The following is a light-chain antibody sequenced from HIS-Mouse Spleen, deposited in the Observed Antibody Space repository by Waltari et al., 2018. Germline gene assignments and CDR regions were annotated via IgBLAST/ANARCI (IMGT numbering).Light chain of an antibody. CDR1: ALPKQY. CDR2: KDS. CDR3: QSADSSGTYVV. V-gene: IGLV3-25*03. Sequence: SYELTQPPSVSVSPGQTARITCSGDALPKQYAYWYQQKPGQAPVLVIYKDSERPSGIPERFAGSSSGKTVTLTISGGQAEDEADYYCQSADSSGTYVVFGGGTKLTVL. J-gene: IGLJ2*01.